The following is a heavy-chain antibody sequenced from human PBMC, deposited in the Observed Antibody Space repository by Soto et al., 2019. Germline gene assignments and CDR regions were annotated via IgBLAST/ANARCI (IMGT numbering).Heavy chain of an antibody. CDR1: GGSISSAGYS. CDR3: SRIAVSGPRTGFDY. CDR2: VYHIGST. D-gene: IGHD6-19*01. V-gene: IGHV4-30-2*03. J-gene: IGHJ4*02. Sequence: SETLSLTCAVSGGSISSAGYSWSWIRQPPGKGLQWIGSVYHIGSTNYNPSLKSRLTISVGTSKTQSSLRLDSVTAADTAVYYCSRIAVSGPRTGFDYWGQGILVTVSS.